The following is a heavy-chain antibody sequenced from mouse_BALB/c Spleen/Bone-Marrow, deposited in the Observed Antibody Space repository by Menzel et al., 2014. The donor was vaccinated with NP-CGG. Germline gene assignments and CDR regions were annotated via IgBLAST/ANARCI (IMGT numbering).Heavy chain of an antibody. CDR2: IWSGGST. D-gene: IGHD2-1*01. J-gene: IGHJ4*01. CDR3: ARMRYYGNYYAMDY. V-gene: IGHV2-2*02. CDR1: GFSLTSYG. Sequence: QVQLQQSGPGLVQPSQSLSIPCTVSGFSLTSYGVHWVRQSPGKGLEWLGVIWSGGSTDYNAAFISRLSISKDNSKSQVFFKMNSLQANDTAIYYCARMRYYGNYYAMDYWGQGTSVTVSS.